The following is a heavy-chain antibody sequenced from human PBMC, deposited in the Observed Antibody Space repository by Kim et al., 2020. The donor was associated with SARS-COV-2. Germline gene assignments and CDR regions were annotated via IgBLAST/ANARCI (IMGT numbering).Heavy chain of an antibody. D-gene: IGHD6-19*01. Sequence: ESVKGRFTVTRDNSKGTLYLQISSQKAEDTAVYYCAKRPRIAVAGHVDYWSQGALVTVSS. CDR3: AKRPRIAVAGHVDY. V-gene: IGHV3-23*01. J-gene: IGHJ4*02.